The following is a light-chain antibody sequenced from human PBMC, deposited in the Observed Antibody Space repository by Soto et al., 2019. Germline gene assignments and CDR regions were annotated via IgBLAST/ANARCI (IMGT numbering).Light chain of an antibody. V-gene: IGLV2-23*02. CDR3: CSYAGSSTYV. CDR2: EFS. Sequence: QSVLTQPASVSGSPGQSITISCTGTSSDVGSYNLVSWYQQHPGKAPKLMIYEFSKRPSGVSNRFSGSKSGNTASLTISGLQAEDEADYYCCSYAGSSTYVFGTGTKVTVL. J-gene: IGLJ1*01. CDR1: SSDVGSYNL.